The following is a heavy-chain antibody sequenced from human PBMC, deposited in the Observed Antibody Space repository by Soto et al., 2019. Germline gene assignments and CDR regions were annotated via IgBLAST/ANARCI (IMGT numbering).Heavy chain of an antibody. CDR1: GFTFSSYS. CDR3: AREYYDILTGLNWFDP. CDR2: ISSSSSTI. J-gene: IGHJ5*02. V-gene: IGHV3-48*02. Sequence: GGSLRLSCAASGFTFSSYSMNWVRQAPGKGLEWVSYISSSSSTIYYADSVKGRFTISRDNAKNSLYLQMNSLRDEDTAVYYCAREYYDILTGLNWFDPWGQGTLVTVS. D-gene: IGHD3-9*01.